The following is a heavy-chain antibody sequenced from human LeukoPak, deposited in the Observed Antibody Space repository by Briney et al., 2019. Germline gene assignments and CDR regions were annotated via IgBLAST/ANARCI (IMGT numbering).Heavy chain of an antibody. CDR1: GGSISSSSYY. J-gene: IGHJ5*02. D-gene: IGHD3-10*01. CDR2: IYCSGST. Sequence: SETLSLTCTVSGGSISSSSYYWGWSRQPPGRGLELVGIIYCSGSTYYNPSLKSRVTISVDTSKNHFSLKLSSVTAADTAVYYCARHQGGYLLWFGEENWFDPWGKGTLVTVSS. CDR3: ARHQGGYLLWFGEENWFDP. V-gene: IGHV4-39*01.